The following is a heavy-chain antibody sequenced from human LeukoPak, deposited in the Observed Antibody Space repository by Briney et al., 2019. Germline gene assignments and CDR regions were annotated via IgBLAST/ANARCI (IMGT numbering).Heavy chain of an antibody. D-gene: IGHD3-10*01. CDR3: ARARNYYGSGSSAEVRYYYYYMDV. J-gene: IGHJ6*03. Sequence: SETLSLTCTVSGGSISSTTYYWDWIRQPPGKGLEWIGTIYYSGSTYYNPSLRSRVTISVDTSKNQFSLKLSSVTAADTAVYYCARARNYYGSGSSAEVRYYYYYMDVWGKGTTVTVSS. CDR2: IYYSGST. CDR1: GGSISSTTYY. V-gene: IGHV4-39*07.